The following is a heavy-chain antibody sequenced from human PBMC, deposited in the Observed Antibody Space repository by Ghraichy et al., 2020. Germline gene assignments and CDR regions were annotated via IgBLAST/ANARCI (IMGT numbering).Heavy chain of an antibody. J-gene: IGHJ4*02. V-gene: IGHV4-39*01. Sequence: SETLSLTCTVSGGSISSSSYYWGWIRQPPGKGLEWIGSIYYSGSTYYNPSLKSRVTISVDTSKNQFSLKLSSVTAADTAVYYCARHFRYPEYYFDYWGQGTLVTVSS. CDR2: IYYSGST. CDR1: GGSISSSSYY. D-gene: IGHD1-26*01. CDR3: ARHFRYPEYYFDY.